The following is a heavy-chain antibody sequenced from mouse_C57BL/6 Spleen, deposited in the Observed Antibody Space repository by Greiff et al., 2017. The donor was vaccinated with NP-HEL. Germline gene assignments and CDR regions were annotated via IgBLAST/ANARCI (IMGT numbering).Heavy chain of an antibody. Sequence: QVQLQQPGAELVMPGASVKLSCKASGYTFTSYWMHWVKQRPGQGLEWIGEIDPSDSYTNYNQKFKGKSTLTVDKSSSTAYMQLSSLTSEDSAVYYCARSAPYEYDVRYFDYWGQGTTLTVSS. CDR2: IDPSDSYT. J-gene: IGHJ2*01. CDR1: GYTFTSYW. CDR3: ARSAPYEYDVRYFDY. D-gene: IGHD2-4*01. V-gene: IGHV1-69*01.